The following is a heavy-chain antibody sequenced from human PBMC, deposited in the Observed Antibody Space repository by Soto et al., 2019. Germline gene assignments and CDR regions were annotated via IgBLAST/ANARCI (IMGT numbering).Heavy chain of an antibody. CDR1: GFTFSSYT. CDR2: ISGSGGST. V-gene: IGHV3-23*01. J-gene: IGHJ4*02. Sequence: EVQLLESGGGLVQPGGSLRLSCAASGFTFSSYTMSWVRQAPGKGLEWVSAISGSGGSTYYADSVKGRFTISRDNSKNTLYLQMNSLRAEDTAVYYCAKTLSSGWYRGAFDYWGQGTLVTVSS. D-gene: IGHD6-19*01. CDR3: AKTLSSGWYRGAFDY.